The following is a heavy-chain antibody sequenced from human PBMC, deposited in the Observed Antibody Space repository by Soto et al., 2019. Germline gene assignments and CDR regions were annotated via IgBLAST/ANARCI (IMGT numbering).Heavy chain of an antibody. D-gene: IGHD3-22*01. CDR2: IYHTGST. Sequence: SETLSLTCTVSGDSVSNSGYSWSWIRQPPQKGLEWIGYIYHTGSTSYSPSLKSRVTISVDKSKNQFSLILKSVTAADTAIYYCARAHYGPSGYYFDSWGQGTLVTSPQ. V-gene: IGHV4-30-2*01. CDR1: GDSVSNSGYS. CDR3: ARAHYGPSGYYFDS. J-gene: IGHJ4*02.